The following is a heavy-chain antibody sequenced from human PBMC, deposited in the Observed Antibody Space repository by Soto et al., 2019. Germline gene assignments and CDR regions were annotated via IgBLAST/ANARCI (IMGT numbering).Heavy chain of an antibody. CDR2: IYYSGCT. D-gene: IGHD1-26*01. J-gene: IGHJ4*02. Sequence: QVQLQESGPGLVKPSETLSLTCTVSGGTISSWYWSWIRQPPGKGLEWIGYIYYSGCTNCNPSLKSGVTISVDTSKNQFSLQLSSVTAADTAVYYCARRYGSAIDYWGQGTLVTGSS. V-gene: IGHV4-59*08. CDR3: ARRYGSAIDY. CDR1: GGTISSWY.